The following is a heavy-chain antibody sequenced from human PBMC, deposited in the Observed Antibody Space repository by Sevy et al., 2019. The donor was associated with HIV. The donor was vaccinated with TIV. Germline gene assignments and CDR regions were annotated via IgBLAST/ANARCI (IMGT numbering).Heavy chain of an antibody. CDR1: GGSISSSSYY. V-gene: IGHV4-39*01. D-gene: IGHD2-15*01. CDR2: IYYSGST. J-gene: IGHJ4*02. Sequence: SETLSLTCTVSGGSISSSSYYWGWIRQPPGKGLVWIGSIYYSGSTYYHPSLKRRFTIAVDTSKSQFSLKLSSVTAADTAVYYCAGFHCSGGSCYPRGGVYFDYWGQGTLVTVSS. CDR3: AGFHCSGGSCYPRGGVYFDY.